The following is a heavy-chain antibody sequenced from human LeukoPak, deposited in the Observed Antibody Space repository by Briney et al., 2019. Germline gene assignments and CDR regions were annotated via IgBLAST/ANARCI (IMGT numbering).Heavy chain of an antibody. CDR3: ASAMNSYSSSWYYFDY. CDR2: TYYRSKWYN. J-gene: IGHJ4*02. D-gene: IGHD6-13*01. CDR1: GDSVSSNRAG. V-gene: IGHV6-1*01. Sequence: SQTLSLTCAISGDSVSSNRAGWNWIRQSPSRGLEWLVRTYYRSKWYNDYAVSVKSRITINPDTSKNQFSLQLNSVTPEDTAVYYCASAMNSYSSSWYYFDYWGQGTLVTVSS.